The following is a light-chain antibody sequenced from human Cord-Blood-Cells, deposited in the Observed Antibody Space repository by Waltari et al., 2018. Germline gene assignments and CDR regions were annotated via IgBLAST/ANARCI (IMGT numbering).Light chain of an antibody. V-gene: IGKV3-11*01. CDR3: QQRSNWPLA. CDR1: QSVSSY. J-gene: IGKJ4*01. CDR2: DAS. Sequence: EIVLTQSPATLSLSPGDRATLSCRASQSVSSYLAWYQQKPGQAPRLLIYDASNRATGIPARCSGSGSGSDFTLTSSSLEPEDFAVYYCQQRSNWPLAFGGGTKVEIK.